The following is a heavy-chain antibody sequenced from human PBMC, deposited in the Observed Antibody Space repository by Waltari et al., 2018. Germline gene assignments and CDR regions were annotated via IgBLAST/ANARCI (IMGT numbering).Heavy chain of an antibody. CDR1: GGSSSSGDYY. CDR3: ARGVWGILRWFQH. D-gene: IGHD2-21*01. J-gene: IGHJ1*01. CDR2: IYYSGST. V-gene: IGHV4-30-4*08. Sequence: QVQLQESGPGLVKPSQTLSLPCTVSGGSSSSGDYYWSWNRQPPVKGLEWIGYIYYSGSTYYNPSLKSRVTISVDTSKNQFSLKLSSVTAADTAVYYCARGVWGILRWFQHWGQGTLVTVSS.